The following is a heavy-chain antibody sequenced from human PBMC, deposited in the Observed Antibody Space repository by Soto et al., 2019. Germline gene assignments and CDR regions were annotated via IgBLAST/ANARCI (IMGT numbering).Heavy chain of an antibody. V-gene: IGHV3-21*01. CDR1: GFTFSRYG. D-gene: IGHD3-16*01. Sequence: GGPLSLSCAASGFTFSRYGMHWVRQAPGKGLEWVSAISNNGSYIYYADSVKGRFTISRDNAKNSLYLQMNSLRAEDTAVYYCARDRFLYAFDIWGQGTMVTVSS. J-gene: IGHJ3*02. CDR2: ISNNGSYI. CDR3: ARDRFLYAFDI.